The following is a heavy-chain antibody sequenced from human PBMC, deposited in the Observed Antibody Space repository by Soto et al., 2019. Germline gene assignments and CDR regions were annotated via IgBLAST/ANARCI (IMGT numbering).Heavy chain of an antibody. D-gene: IGHD6-13*01. Sequence: SEALSLTCTVSGGSISSYYWSWIRQHPGKGLEWIGYIYYSGSTNYNPSLKSRVTISVDTSKNQFSLKLSSVTAADTAVYYCATQVPSSSLYYYYGMDVWGQGTTVTVSS. J-gene: IGHJ6*02. CDR1: GGSISSYY. CDR2: IYYSGST. V-gene: IGHV4-59*01. CDR3: ATQVPSSSLYYYYGMDV.